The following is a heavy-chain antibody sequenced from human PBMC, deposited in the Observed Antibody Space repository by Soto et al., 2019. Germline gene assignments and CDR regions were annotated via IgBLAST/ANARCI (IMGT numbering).Heavy chain of an antibody. CDR2: IYSGGST. CDR3: ARVSIFGVVHYYYYGMDV. V-gene: IGHV3-53*01. J-gene: IGHJ6*02. D-gene: IGHD3-3*01. CDR1: GFTVSSNY. Sequence: LRLSCAASGFTVSSNYMSWVRQAPGKGLEWVSVIYSGGSTYHADSVKGRFTISRDNSKNTLYLQMNSLRAEDTAVYYCARVSIFGVVHYYYYGMDVWGQGTTVTVSS.